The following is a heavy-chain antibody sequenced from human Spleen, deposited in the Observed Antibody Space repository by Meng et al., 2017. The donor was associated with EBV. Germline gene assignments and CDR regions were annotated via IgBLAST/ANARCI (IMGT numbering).Heavy chain of an antibody. Sequence: VQLEESGARLVQDSQTLSLNCAVSGRSISSGGYYWSWIRQPPGKDLEWIGYIYYNGDTDTHPSLKSRIIMSVDTSKKPFYLKLSSVPAADTAVYYCAREDFVRGQPGFDRWGQGTLVTVSS. CDR1: GRSISSGGYY. D-gene: IGHD3-16*01. CDR2: IYYNGDT. V-gene: IGHV4-30-4*01. CDR3: AREDFVRGQPGFDR. J-gene: IGHJ5*02.